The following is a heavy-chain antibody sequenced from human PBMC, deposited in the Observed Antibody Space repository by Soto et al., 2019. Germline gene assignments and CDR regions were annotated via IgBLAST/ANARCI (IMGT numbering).Heavy chain of an antibody. CDR3: ARGVFGYYYMDV. D-gene: IGHD3-10*02. CDR2: IYYSGST. V-gene: IGHV4-59*01. J-gene: IGHJ6*03. Sequence: SETLSLTCTVSGGSISSYYWSWIRQPPVKGLEWIGYIYYSGSTNYNPSLKSRVTISVDTSKNQFSLKLSSVTAADTAVYYCARGVFGYYYMDVWGKGTTVTVS. CDR1: GGSISSYY.